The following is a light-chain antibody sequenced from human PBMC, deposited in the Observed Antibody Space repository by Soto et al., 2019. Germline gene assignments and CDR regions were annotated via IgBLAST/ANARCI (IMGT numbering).Light chain of an antibody. V-gene: IGKV3-11*01. CDR1: QSVSSY. CDR3: QQHSNWPIT. Sequence: EIVLTQSPATLSWSPGERATLSCRASQSVSSYLAWYQHKPGQTPRLLIYDASNRATGIPARFIGSGSGTDFTLTISSLETEDFAVFYCQQHSNWPITFGQGTRLEIK. CDR2: DAS. J-gene: IGKJ5*01.